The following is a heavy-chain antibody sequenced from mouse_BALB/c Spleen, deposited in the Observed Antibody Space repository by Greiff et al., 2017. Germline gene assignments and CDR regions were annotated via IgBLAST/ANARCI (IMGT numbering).Heavy chain of an antibody. D-gene: IGHD1-1*02. CDR2: INSNGGST. Sequence: EVQRVESGGGLVKLGGSLKLSCAASGFPFSSYYMSWVRQTPEKRLELVAAINSNGGSTYYPDTVKGRFTISRDNAKNTLYLQMSSLKSEDTALYYCARHGGGWFYAMDYWGQGTSVTVSS. CDR3: ARHGGGWFYAMDY. J-gene: IGHJ4*01. CDR1: GFPFSSYY. V-gene: IGHV5-6-2*01.